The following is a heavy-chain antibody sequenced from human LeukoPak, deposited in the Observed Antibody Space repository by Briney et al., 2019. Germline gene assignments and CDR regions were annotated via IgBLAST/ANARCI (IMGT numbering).Heavy chain of an antibody. CDR2: ISGSGGST. J-gene: IGHJ3*02. CDR1: GFTFSSYA. V-gene: IGHV3-23*01. CDR3: ARKKHYYDSSGYYYDAFDI. D-gene: IGHD3-22*01. Sequence: GGSLRLSCAASGFTFSSYAMSWVRQAPGKGLEWVSAISGSGGSTYHADSVKGRFTISRDNSKNTLYLQMNSLRAEDTAVYYCARKKHYYDSSGYYYDAFDIWGQGTMVTVSS.